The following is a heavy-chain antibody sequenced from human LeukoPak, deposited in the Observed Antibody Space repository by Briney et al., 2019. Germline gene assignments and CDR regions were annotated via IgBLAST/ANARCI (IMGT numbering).Heavy chain of an antibody. CDR2: ISSSSSYI. V-gene: IGHV3-21*01. D-gene: IGHD3-22*01. CDR1: GFTFSSYS. J-gene: IGHJ3*02. CDR3: ARREYYDSSGYYSEGAFDI. Sequence: GGSLRLSCAASGFTFSSYSMNWVRQAPGKGLEWVSSISSSSSYIYYADSVKGRFTISRDNAKNSLYLQMNSLRAEDTAVYYCARREYYDSSGYYSEGAFDIWGQGTMVTVSS.